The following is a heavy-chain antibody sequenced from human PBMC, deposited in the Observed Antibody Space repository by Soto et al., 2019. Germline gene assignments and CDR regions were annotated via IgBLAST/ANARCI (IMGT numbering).Heavy chain of an antibody. V-gene: IGHV1-18*01. D-gene: IGHD6-19*01. CDR1: GYTFTSYG. Sequence: ASVKVSYKASGYTFTSYGISWVRQAPGQGLEWMGWISAYNGNTNYAQKLQGRVTMTTDTSTSTAYMELRSLRSDDTAVYYCAIGIAVAGYYYYGMDVWGQGTTVTVSS. CDR3: AIGIAVAGYYYYGMDV. J-gene: IGHJ6*02. CDR2: ISAYNGNT.